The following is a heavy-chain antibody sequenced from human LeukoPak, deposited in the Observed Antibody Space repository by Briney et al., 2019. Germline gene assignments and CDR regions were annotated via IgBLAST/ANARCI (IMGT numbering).Heavy chain of an antibody. V-gene: IGHV3-7*01. J-gene: IGHJ4*02. D-gene: IGHD4-17*01. Sequence: PGGSLRLSCAASGFTFSSYWMSWVRQAPGKGLEWVANIKQDGSEKYYVDSVKGRFTISRDNAKNSLYLQMNSLRAEDTAVYYCARDGADEGDYGDFPDPFDYWGQGTLVTVSS. CDR2: IKQDGSEK. CDR3: ARDGADEGDYGDFPDPFDY. CDR1: GFTFSSYW.